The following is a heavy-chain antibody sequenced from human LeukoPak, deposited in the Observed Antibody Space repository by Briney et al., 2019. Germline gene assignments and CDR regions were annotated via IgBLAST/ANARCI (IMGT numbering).Heavy chain of an antibody. J-gene: IGHJ4*02. Sequence: GGSLRLSCAASGFTFSNYNMNWVRQPPGKGLQWVSYISSSSNIVYYADSVKGRFTISRDNAKNSLLLQMNSLRAEDTAVYYCARDFAREFTIDYWGQGTLVTVSS. V-gene: IGHV3-48*01. CDR2: ISSSSNIV. CDR3: ARDFAREFTIDY. CDR1: GFTFSNYN. D-gene: IGHD3-10*01.